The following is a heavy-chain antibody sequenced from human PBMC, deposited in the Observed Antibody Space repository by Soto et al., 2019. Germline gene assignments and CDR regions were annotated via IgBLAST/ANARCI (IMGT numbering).Heavy chain of an antibody. CDR2: IYYSGST. CDR3: ARAYGDYVFDY. V-gene: IGHV4-59*01. CDR1: GGSISSYY. D-gene: IGHD4-17*01. Sequence: PSETLSLTCTVSGGSISSYYWRWIRQPPGKGLEWIGYIYYSGSTNYNPSLKSRVTISVDTSKNQFSLKLSSVTAADTAVYYCARAYGDYVFDYWGQGTLVTVSS. J-gene: IGHJ4*02.